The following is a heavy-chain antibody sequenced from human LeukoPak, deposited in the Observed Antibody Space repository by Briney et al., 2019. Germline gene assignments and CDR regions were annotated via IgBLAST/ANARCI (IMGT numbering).Heavy chain of an antibody. D-gene: IGHD6-13*01. CDR1: GYTFTGYY. Sequence: ASVKVSCKASGYTFTGYYMHWVRQAPGQGLEWMGWIDPNSGGTNYAQKFQGRVTMTRDTSISTAYMELSRLRSDDTAVYYCARGVFEAAAGDYWGQGTLVTVSS. V-gene: IGHV1-2*02. CDR2: IDPNSGGT. CDR3: ARGVFEAAAGDY. J-gene: IGHJ4*02.